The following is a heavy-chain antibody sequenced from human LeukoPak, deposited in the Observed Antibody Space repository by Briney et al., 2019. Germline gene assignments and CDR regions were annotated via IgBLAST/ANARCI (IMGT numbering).Heavy chain of an antibody. CDR2: IYYSGST. D-gene: IGHD4-17*01. CDR1: GGSISTYY. Sequence: SETLSLTCTVSGGSISTYYWSWIRQPPGKGLEWIGYIYYSGSTNYNPSLKSRVTISVDTSKNQFSLKLSSVTAADTAVFYCARDRGDYAYYYYGMDVWGQGTTVTVSS. CDR3: ARDRGDYAYYYYGMDV. V-gene: IGHV4-59*12. J-gene: IGHJ6*02.